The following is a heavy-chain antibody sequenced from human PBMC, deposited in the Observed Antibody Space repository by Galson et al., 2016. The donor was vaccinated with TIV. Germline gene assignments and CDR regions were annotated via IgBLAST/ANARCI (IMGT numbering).Heavy chain of an antibody. CDR1: GYTFTNYI. CDR3: ANEPGYFVD. V-gene: IGHV1-3*01. D-gene: IGHD1-1*01. CDR2: INAGNGNT. Sequence: SVKVSCKASGYTFTNYIMHWVRQAPGQRLEWMGWINAGNGNTKYSQKFQGRVTITRDTSASTAYMELSSLRSEYTDVYYCANEPGYFVDWGQGTLVPVSS. J-gene: IGHJ4*02.